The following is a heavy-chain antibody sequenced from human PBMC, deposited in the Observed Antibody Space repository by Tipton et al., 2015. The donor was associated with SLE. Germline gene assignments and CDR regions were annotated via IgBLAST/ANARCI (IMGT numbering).Heavy chain of an antibody. CDR2: IHGGSEDT. Sequence: SLRLSCAASGFTFSEYAMNWVRQAPGQGLEWVAGIHGGSEDTYYADSVKGRFTISRDNSKNTLSLQMNSLRVDDTAVYYCARGGSDSARFWEDWGQGTLVTVSS. CDR3: ARGGSDSARFWED. V-gene: IGHV3-23*01. CDR1: GFTFSEYA. J-gene: IGHJ4*02. D-gene: IGHD1-26*01.